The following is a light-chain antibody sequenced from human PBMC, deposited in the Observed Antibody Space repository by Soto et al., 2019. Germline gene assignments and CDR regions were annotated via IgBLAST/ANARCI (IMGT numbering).Light chain of an antibody. Sequence: EIVLTQSPGTLSLSPGERATLSCRASQSVRSSNLAWYQQKPGQAPRLLIYGASSRGTGIPDRFSGSGSGTDFTLTISRLQPEDVAVFYCQHYYDSPPYTFGQGTKLEIK. CDR3: QHYYDSPPYT. V-gene: IGKV3-20*01. CDR1: QSVRSSN. J-gene: IGKJ2*01. CDR2: GAS.